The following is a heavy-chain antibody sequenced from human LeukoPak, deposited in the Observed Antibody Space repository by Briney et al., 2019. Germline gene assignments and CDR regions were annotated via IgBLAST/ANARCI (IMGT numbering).Heavy chain of an antibody. D-gene: IGHD6-19*01. J-gene: IGHJ4*02. CDR2: MSYSGRT. V-gene: IGHV4-39*07. CDR1: GGSISISNYY. CDR3: ARDTVAANFDY. Sequence: SETLSLTCTVSGGSISISNYYWGWIRQPPGKGLEWIGSMSYSGRTYYNPSLKTRVTVSLDTSKNQFSLNLISVTAADMAVYYCARDTVAANFDYWGQGTLVTVSS.